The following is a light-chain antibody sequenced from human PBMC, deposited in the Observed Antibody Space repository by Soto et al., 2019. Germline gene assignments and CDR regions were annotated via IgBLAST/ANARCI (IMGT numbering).Light chain of an antibody. Sequence: EIVLTQSPGTLSLSPGERATLSCRASQSVSANYLAWYQQKPGQAPSFLIYGASSRATGIPDRFSGSGSGTDFTLTISRLEPEDFSVYYCQQYGSSPPTFGQGTKVEIK. CDR2: GAS. J-gene: IGKJ1*01. CDR1: QSVSANY. CDR3: QQYGSSPPT. V-gene: IGKV3-20*01.